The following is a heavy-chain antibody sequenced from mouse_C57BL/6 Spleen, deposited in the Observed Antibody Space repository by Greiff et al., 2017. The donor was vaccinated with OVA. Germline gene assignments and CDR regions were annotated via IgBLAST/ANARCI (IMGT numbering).Heavy chain of an antibody. Sequence: EVKVIESGPSLVRPSQTLSLTCTVTGFSINSDCYWIWIRQFPGNKLEYIGYTFYSGITYYNPSLESRTYITRDTSKNQFSLKLSSVTTEDTATYYCARDNSNYPYWYFDVWGTGTTVTVSS. CDR2: TFYSGIT. D-gene: IGHD2-5*01. V-gene: IGHV3-3*01. CDR3: ARDNSNYPYWYFDV. J-gene: IGHJ1*03. CDR1: GFSINSDCY.